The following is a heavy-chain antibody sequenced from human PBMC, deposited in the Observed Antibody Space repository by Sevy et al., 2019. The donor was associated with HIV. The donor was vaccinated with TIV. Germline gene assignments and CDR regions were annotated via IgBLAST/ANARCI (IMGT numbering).Heavy chain of an antibody. CDR2: VYSGGST. V-gene: IGHV3-53*01. Sequence: GGSLRLSCAASGFTVSSNYMSWVRQAPGKGLEWVSVVYSGGSTFYADSVKGRFTVSRDNSKNTLYLQLNSLRAEDTAVYYCARSNSGSYQNGDYWGQGTLVTISS. J-gene: IGHJ4*02. CDR1: GFTVSSNY. D-gene: IGHD1-26*01. CDR3: ARSNSGSYQNGDY.